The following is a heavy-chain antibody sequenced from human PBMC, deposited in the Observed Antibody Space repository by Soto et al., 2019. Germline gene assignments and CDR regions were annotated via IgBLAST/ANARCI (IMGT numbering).Heavy chain of an antibody. D-gene: IGHD2-15*01. Sequence: SETLSLTCAVYGGSFSGYYWSWIRQPPEKGLEWIGEINHSGSTNYNPSLKSRVTISVDTSKNQFSLKLSSVTAADTAVYYCARGRGYCSGGSCYLNYYYYYMDVWGKGTTVTVSS. V-gene: IGHV4-34*01. CDR1: GGSFSGYY. CDR2: INHSGST. J-gene: IGHJ6*03. CDR3: ARGRGYCSGGSCYLNYYYYYMDV.